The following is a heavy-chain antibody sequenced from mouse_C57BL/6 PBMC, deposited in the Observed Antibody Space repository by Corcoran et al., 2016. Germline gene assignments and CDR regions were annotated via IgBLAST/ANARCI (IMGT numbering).Heavy chain of an antibody. V-gene: IGHV1-84*01. D-gene: IGHD2-1*01. J-gene: IGHJ4*01. CDR3: ARQQIDYGNPYAMDY. CDR2: ISPGSGNT. CDR1: GYTFTDYY. Sequence: QIQLQQSGPELVKPGASVKISCKASGYTFTDYYINWVKQRPGQGLEWIGWISPGSGNTKYNEKFKGKATLTVDTSSSTAYMQLSSLTSEDSAVYFCARQQIDYGNPYAMDYWGQGTSVTVSS.